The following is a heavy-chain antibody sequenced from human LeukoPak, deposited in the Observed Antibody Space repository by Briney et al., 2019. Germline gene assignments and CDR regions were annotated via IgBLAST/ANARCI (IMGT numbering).Heavy chain of an antibody. CDR3: ATFIVGATTSFDY. J-gene: IGHJ4*02. V-gene: IGHV3-23*01. CDR1: GFTFSSYA. Sequence: PGGSLRLSCAASGFTFSSYAMSWVRQAPGKGLVWVSAISGSGGSTYYADSVKGRFTISRDNSKNTLYLQMNSLRAEVTAVYYCATFIVGATTSFDYWGQGTLVTVSS. CDR2: ISGSGGST. D-gene: IGHD1-26*01.